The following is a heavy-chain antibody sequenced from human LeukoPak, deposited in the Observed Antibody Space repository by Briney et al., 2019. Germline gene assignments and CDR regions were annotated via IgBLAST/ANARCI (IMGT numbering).Heavy chain of an antibody. CDR1: GGSISSYY. D-gene: IGHD3-10*01. CDR2: INHRGST. Sequence: RASETLSLTCTVSGGSISSYYWSWIRQSPGKGLEWIGEINHRGSTNYNPSLKRRVTMSLDTSKNQFSLKLSSVTAADTAVYYCAKSLYGSGSYYNWFDPWGQGTLVTVSS. CDR3: AKSLYGSGSYYNWFDP. J-gene: IGHJ5*02. V-gene: IGHV4-34*01.